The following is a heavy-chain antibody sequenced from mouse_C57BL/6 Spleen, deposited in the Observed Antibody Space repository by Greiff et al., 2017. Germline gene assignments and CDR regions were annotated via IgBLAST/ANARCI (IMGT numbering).Heavy chain of an antibody. CDR1: GFTFSDYG. CDR3: ARPEGGTAWFAY. J-gene: IGHJ3*01. V-gene: IGHV5-17*01. Sequence: EVMLVESGGGLVKPGGSLKLSCAASGFTFSDYGMHWVRQAPEKGLEWVAYISSGSSTIYYADTVKGRFTISRDNAQNTLFLQMTSLRSEDTAMYYCARPEGGTAWFAYWGQGTLVTVSA. CDR2: ISSGSSTI. D-gene: IGHD4-1*01.